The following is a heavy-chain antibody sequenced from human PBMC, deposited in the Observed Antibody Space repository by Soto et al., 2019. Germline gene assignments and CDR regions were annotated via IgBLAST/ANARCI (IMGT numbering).Heavy chain of an antibody. CDR3: AHSYYDYIWGSYRYTVTRPFDY. J-gene: IGHJ4*02. Sequence: QITLKESGPTLVKPTQTLTLTCTFSGFSLSTSGVGVGWIRQPPGKALEWLALIYWDDDKRYSPSLKTRLSITKDTSKNQVVLTMTNMDPVDTATYYCAHSYYDYIWGSYRYTVTRPFDYWGQGTLVTVSS. CDR2: IYWDDDK. V-gene: IGHV2-5*02. D-gene: IGHD3-16*02. CDR1: GFSLSTSGVG.